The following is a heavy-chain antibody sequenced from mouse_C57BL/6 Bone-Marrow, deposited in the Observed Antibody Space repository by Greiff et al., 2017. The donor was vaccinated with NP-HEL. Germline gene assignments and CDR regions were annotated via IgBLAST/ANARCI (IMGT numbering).Heavy chain of an antibody. J-gene: IGHJ2*01. CDR1: GFTFSSYA. D-gene: IGHD1-1*01. Sequence: EVQLVESGGGLVKPGGSLKLSCAASGFTFSSYAMSWVRQTPEKRLEWVATISDGGSYTYYPDNVKGRFTISRDNAKNNLYLQMSHLKSEDTAMYYCARDLLYYYGSSPFDYWGQGTTLTVSS. V-gene: IGHV5-4*01. CDR3: ARDLLYYYGSSPFDY. CDR2: ISDGGSYT.